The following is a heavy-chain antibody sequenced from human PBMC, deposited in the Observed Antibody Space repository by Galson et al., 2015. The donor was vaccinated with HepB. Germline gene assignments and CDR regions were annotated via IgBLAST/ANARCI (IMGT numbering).Heavy chain of an antibody. CDR3: AYRLSGSYDSSGYYYY. CDR1: GFSLSTSGVG. V-gene: IGHV2-5*01. Sequence: PALVKPTQPLTLTCTFSGFSLSTSGVGVGWIRQPPGKALEWLALIYWNDDKRYSPSLKSRLTITKDTSKNQVVLTMTNMDPVDTATYYCAYRLSGSYDSSGYYYYWGRGTLVTVSS. D-gene: IGHD3-22*01. CDR2: IYWNDDK. J-gene: IGHJ4*02.